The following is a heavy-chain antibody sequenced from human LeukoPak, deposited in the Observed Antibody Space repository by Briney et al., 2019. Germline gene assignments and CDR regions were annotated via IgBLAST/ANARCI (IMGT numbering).Heavy chain of an antibody. Sequence: PSETLSLTCTVSGGSISSYYWSWIRQPPGKGLEWIGYIYYSGSTYCNPSLKSRVTISVDTSKNQFSLKLSSVTAADTAVYYCARGGNAFDIWGQGTMDTVSS. D-gene: IGHD1-26*01. CDR2: IYYSGST. V-gene: IGHV4-59*12. J-gene: IGHJ3*02. CDR3: ARGGNAFDI. CDR1: GGSISSYY.